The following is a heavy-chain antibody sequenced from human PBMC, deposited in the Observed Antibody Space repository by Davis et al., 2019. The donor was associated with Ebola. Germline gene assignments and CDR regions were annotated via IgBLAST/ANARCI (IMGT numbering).Heavy chain of an antibody. D-gene: IGHD4-23*01. V-gene: IGHV4-30-2*01. CDR1: GASISSGGYS. Sequence: MPSETLSLTCTVSGASISSGGYSWNWIRQPPGKGLAWIGSIYHSGSTYYNPSLKSRVNMSVDRSKNQLSLKLTSLTAADTAVYYCARASVAPGPMDVWGQGTTVTVSS. CDR2: IYHSGST. J-gene: IGHJ6*02. CDR3: ARASVAPGPMDV.